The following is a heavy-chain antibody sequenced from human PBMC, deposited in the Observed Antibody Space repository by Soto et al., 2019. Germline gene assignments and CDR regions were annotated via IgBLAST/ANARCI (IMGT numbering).Heavy chain of an antibody. D-gene: IGHD3-10*01. CDR1: GYTFTSYG. CDR2: ISAYNGKT. V-gene: IGHV1-18*01. CDR3: WRVFFGGGFGESNWLDP. J-gene: IGHJ5*02. Sequence: QVQLVQSGAEVKKPGASVKVSCKASGYTFTSYGISWVRQAPGQGLEWMGWISAYNGKTNYAQKFQGRVTMTTDTTQSTGFNEFRGPRTYHNGVCYRWRVFFGGGFGESNWLDPWGQGTLVTVSS.